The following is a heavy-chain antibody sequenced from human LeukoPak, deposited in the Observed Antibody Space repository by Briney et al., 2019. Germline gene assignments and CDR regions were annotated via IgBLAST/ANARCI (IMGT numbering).Heavy chain of an antibody. J-gene: IGHJ5*02. CDR3: ARAGKAAAGTPWFDP. V-gene: IGHV3-64*01. D-gene: IGHD6-13*01. Sequence: GGSLRLSCAASGFIFTDYGMHWVRQAPGKGLEYVSAISSNGGSTYYANSVKGRFTISRDNSKNTLYLQMGSLRAEDMAVYYCARAGKAAAGTPWFDPWGQGTLVTVSS. CDR1: GFIFTDYG. CDR2: ISSNGGST.